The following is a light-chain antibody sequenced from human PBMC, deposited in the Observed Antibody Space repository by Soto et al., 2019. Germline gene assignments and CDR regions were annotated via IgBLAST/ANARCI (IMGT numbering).Light chain of an antibody. V-gene: IGLV2-14*01. J-gene: IGLJ2*01. CDR3: SSYTFSTDVV. CDR2: EVS. Sequence: QSALTQPASLSGSPGQSVTISCSGTTSDFVNYNYVSWYQHHPGKAPQLILFEVSNRHSGVSSRFSGSKSGNTASLIISGLQAEDEAYYYCSSYTFSTDVVFGGGTQLTVL. CDR1: TSDFVNYNY.